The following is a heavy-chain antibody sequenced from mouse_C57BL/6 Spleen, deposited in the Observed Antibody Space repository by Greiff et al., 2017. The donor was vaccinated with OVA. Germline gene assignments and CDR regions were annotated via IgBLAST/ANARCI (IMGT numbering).Heavy chain of an antibody. Sequence: VQLQQSGPELVKPGASVKLSCKASGYTFTSYDINWVKQRPGQGLEWIGWIYPRDGSTKYNEKFKGKATLTVDTSSSTAFMELHSLPSEDSAVYICASPLIYYYGSTGYWGKGTTLTVSS. D-gene: IGHD1-1*01. J-gene: IGHJ2*01. CDR1: GYTFTSYD. CDR2: IYPRDGST. CDR3: ASPLIYYYGSTGY. V-gene: IGHV1-85*01.